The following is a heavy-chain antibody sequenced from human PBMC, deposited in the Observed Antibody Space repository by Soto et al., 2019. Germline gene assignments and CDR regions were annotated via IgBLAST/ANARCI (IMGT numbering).Heavy chain of an antibody. V-gene: IGHV4-31*03. CDR2: IYYSGST. D-gene: IGHD6-13*01. Sequence: TSETLSLTCTVSGGSISSGGYYWSWIRQHPGKGLEWIGYIYYSGSTYYNPSLKSRVTISVDTSKNQFSLKLSSVTAAGTAVYYCARDAGRTTMLFYYMDVWGKGTTVTVSS. CDR3: ARDAGRTTMLFYYMDV. CDR1: GGSISSGGYY. J-gene: IGHJ6*03.